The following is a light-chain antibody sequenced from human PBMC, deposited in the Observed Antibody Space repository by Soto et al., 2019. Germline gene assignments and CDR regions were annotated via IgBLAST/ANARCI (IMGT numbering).Light chain of an antibody. CDR2: KAS. V-gene: IGKV1-5*03. CDR3: QQDGRYRT. Sequence: DIQMTQSPSTLSASVGDRVTITCRASQSTSTWLAWYQHKPGKAPNLLIYKASSLESGVPSRFSGSGSGTEFTLTISSLQPDAVATYYCQQDGRYRTFGQGTKVEIK. J-gene: IGKJ1*01. CDR1: QSTSTW.